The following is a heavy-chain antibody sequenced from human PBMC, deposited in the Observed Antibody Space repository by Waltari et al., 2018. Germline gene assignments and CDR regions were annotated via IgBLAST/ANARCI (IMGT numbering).Heavy chain of an antibody. Sequence: QVQLVQSGAEVKKPGASVKVSCKASGYTFTSYDINWVRQATGQGLEWMGWVNPNSGNTGYAQKFQGRGTMTRNTPISTAYMELSSLRSEDTAVYYCARRSIVLMVYALEHAFDIWGQGTMVTVSS. V-gene: IGHV1-8*01. D-gene: IGHD2-8*01. CDR1: GYTFTSYD. J-gene: IGHJ3*02. CDR3: ARRSIVLMVYALEHAFDI. CDR2: VNPNSGNT.